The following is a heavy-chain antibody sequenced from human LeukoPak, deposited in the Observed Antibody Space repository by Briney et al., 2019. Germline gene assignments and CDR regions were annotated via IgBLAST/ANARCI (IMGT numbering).Heavy chain of an antibody. CDR2: ISGSGGTT. V-gene: IGHV3-23*01. D-gene: IGHD6-6*01. J-gene: IGHJ5*02. Sequence: GGSLRLSCAASGFTFSSYVMTWVRQAPGKGLEWVSGISGSGGTTYYADFVKGRFTISRDNSKNTLYLQMNSLRAEDTAVYYCARSYSSSSNWFDPWGQGTLVTVSS. CDR1: GFTFSSYV. CDR3: ARSYSSSSNWFDP.